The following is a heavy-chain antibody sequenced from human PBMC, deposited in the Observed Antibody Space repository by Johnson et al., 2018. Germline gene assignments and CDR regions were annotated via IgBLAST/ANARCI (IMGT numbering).Heavy chain of an antibody. D-gene: IGHD6-13*01. CDR3: VRSNIALASMDV. J-gene: IGHJ6*04. CDR2: IGSAGDT. V-gene: IGHV3-13*04. Sequence: VQLVQSGGGLVQPGGSLRLSCAASGFTLSYYDMHWVRQVTGKGLEWVSAIGSAGDTYYAGSVKGRFNFPRESAKNSLYLQMNSLRVGDTAVYYCVRSNIALASMDVWVKGITVTVSS. CDR1: GFTLSYYD.